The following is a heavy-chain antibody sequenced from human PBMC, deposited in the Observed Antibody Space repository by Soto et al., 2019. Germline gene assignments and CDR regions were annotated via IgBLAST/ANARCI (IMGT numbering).Heavy chain of an antibody. Sequence: GGSLRLSCAASGFTFSSYSMNWVRQAPGKGLEWVSSISSSSSYIYYADSVKGRFTISRDNAKNSLYLQMNSLRAEDTAVYYCVSWFYGDPPYYFDYWGQGTRVTGSS. V-gene: IGHV3-21*01. J-gene: IGHJ4*02. D-gene: IGHD4-17*01. CDR3: VSWFYGDPPYYFDY. CDR2: ISSSSSYI. CDR1: GFTFSSYS.